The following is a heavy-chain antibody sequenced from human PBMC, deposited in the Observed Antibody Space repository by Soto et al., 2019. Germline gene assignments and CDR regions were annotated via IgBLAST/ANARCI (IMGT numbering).Heavy chain of an antibody. CDR3: ARSPRPTGTTLYYFDS. CDR2: IIPNVGTV. CDR1: GGTLSSFINYP. D-gene: IGHD1-1*01. J-gene: IGHJ4*02. Sequence: SVKVSCKASGGTLSSFINYPINWVRQAPGEGLEWMGGIIPNVGTVNYAQKFQGRVTVTADKSTGTAYMELSSLRSEDTAVYYCARSPRPTGTTLYYFDSWGQRTLVTVSS. V-gene: IGHV1-69*06.